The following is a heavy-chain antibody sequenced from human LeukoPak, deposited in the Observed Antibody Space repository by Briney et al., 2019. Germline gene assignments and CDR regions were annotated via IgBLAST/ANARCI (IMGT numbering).Heavy chain of an antibody. CDR3: ARGTNVLRFLEWSLSFDY. CDR1: GFTFSSYG. Sequence: GRSLRLSCAASGFTFSSYGMHWVRQAPGKGLEWVAVIWYDGSNKYYADSVKGRFTISRDNSKNTLYLQMNSLRAEDTAVYYCARGTNVLRFLEWSLSFDYWGQGTLVTVSS. CDR2: IWYDGSNK. V-gene: IGHV3-33*01. D-gene: IGHD3-3*01. J-gene: IGHJ4*02.